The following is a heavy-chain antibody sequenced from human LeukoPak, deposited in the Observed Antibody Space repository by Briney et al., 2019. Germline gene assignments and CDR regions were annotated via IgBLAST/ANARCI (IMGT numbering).Heavy chain of an antibody. V-gene: IGHV3-33*01. CDR1: GFTFSSYG. CDR3: VRIYGSGSSKSDNFDY. J-gene: IGHJ4*02. D-gene: IGHD3-10*01. CDR2: IWYDGSNK. Sequence: GRSLRLSCAASGFTFSSYGMHWVRQAPGKGLEWVAVIWYDGSNKYYADSVKGRFTISRDNSKNTLYLQMNSLRAEDTAVYYCVRIYGSGSSKSDNFDYWGQGTLVTVSS.